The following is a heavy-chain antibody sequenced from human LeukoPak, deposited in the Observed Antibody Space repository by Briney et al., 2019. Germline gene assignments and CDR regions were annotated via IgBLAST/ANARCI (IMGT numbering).Heavy chain of an antibody. V-gene: IGHV4-31*03. J-gene: IGHJ3*02. CDR1: GGSISSGGYY. Sequence: SETLSLTCTVSGGSISSGGYYWSWIRQHPGKGLEWIGYIYYGGSTYYNPSLKSRVTISVDTSKNQFPLKLSSVTAADTAVYYCRGGDLDAFDIWGQGTMVTVSS. CDR2: IYYGGST. D-gene: IGHD2-21*02. CDR3: RGGDLDAFDI.